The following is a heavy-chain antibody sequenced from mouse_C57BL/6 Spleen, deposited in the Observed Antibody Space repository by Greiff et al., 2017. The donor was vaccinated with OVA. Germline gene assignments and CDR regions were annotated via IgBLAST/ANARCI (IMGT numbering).Heavy chain of an antibody. J-gene: IGHJ4*01. Sequence: EVQGVESGGGLVKPGGSLKLSCAASGFTFSDYGMHWVRQAPEKGLEWVAYISSGSSTIYYADTVKGRFTISRDNAKNTLFLQMTSLRSEDTAMYYCARELITTVVAYYAMDYWSQGTSVTVSS. V-gene: IGHV5-17*01. D-gene: IGHD1-1*01. CDR2: ISSGSSTI. CDR1: GFTFSDYG. CDR3: ARELITTVVAYYAMDY.